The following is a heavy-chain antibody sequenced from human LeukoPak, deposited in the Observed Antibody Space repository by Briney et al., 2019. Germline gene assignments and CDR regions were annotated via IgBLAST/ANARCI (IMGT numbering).Heavy chain of an antibody. J-gene: IGHJ4*02. CDR1: GYTFTGYY. Sequence: ASVKVSYKASGYTFTGYYMHWVRQAPGQGLEWMGWINPNSGGTNYAQKFQGRVTMTRDTSISTAYMELSRLRSDDTAVYYCAREKLQLPLGYDYWGQGTLVTVSS. D-gene: IGHD2-2*01. V-gene: IGHV1-2*02. CDR3: AREKLQLPLGYDY. CDR2: INPNSGGT.